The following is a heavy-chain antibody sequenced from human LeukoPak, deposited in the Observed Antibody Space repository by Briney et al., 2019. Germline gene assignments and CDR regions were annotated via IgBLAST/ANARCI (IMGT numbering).Heavy chain of an antibody. CDR2: ISAYNGNT. CDR1: GYTLTSYG. D-gene: IGHD2-2*01. CDR3: ARVPAATVYYYYYMDV. V-gene: IGHV1-18*01. J-gene: IGHJ6*03. Sequence: ASVKVSSKASGYTLTSYGISWVRQAPGQGLEWMGWISAYNGNTNYAQKLQGRVTMTTDTSTSTAYMELRSLRSDDTAVYYCARVPAATVYYYYYMDVWGKGTAVTVSS.